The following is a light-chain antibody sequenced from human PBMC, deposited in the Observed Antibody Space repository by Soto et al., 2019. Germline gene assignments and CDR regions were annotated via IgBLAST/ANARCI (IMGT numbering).Light chain of an antibody. CDR1: QNVGSN. CDR3: QQYNNWPIT. CDR2: GAS. V-gene: IGKV3-15*01. J-gene: IGKJ5*01. Sequence: EVVMTQSPATLSVSPGETATLSCRASQNVGSNVAWYQQKPGQAPRLLIYGASTTATGIPARISGGGSVTEFTLTISSLQSEDFAVYYCQQYNNWPITFCQGTRLENK.